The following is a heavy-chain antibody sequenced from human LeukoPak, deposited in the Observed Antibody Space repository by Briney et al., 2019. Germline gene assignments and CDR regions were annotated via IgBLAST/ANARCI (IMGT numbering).Heavy chain of an antibody. CDR3: ARDSGYH. V-gene: IGHV4-59*01. J-gene: IGHJ5*02. CDR2: IYYSGST. D-gene: IGHD5-12*01. CDR1: GVSISSYY. Sequence: SETLSLTCTLSGVSISSYYSRWIRQPPGKGLEWIGYIYYSGSTNYNPSLKSRVTIPVATSKNQFSLKLSSVTAADTAVYYCARDSGYHWGQGKLVTVSS.